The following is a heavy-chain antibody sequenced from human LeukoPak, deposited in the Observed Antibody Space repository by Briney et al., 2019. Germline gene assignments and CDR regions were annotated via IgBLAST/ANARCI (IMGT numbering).Heavy chain of an antibody. V-gene: IGHV3-21*06. J-gene: IGHJ4*02. D-gene: IGHD6-13*01. CDR2: ISSNSRYI. CDR3: ARVAEAAAFDS. CDR1: GFTFSSYS. Sequence: GGSLRLSCAASGFTFSSYSMNWVRQAPGKGLEWVSSISSNSRYIYYADSMRGRFTTSRDNAKNSLYLQMNSLKPEDTAVYYCARVAEAAAFDSWGQGTLVTVSS.